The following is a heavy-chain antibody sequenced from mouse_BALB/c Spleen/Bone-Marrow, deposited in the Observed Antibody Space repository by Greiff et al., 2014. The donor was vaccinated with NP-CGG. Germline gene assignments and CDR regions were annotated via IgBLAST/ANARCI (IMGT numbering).Heavy chain of an antibody. CDR2: INPGSGDT. D-gene: IGHD4-1*01. CDR3: ARNANWLFAY. Sequence: QVTLKECGTELVRPGTSVKVSCKASGYAFTNYLIEWVKQRPGQGLEWIGVINPGSGDTSYNEKFRGKATLTADKSSSTAYMQLSSLTSDDSAVYFCARNANWLFAYWGQGTLVTVSA. J-gene: IGHJ3*01. V-gene: IGHV1-54*01. CDR1: GYAFTNYL.